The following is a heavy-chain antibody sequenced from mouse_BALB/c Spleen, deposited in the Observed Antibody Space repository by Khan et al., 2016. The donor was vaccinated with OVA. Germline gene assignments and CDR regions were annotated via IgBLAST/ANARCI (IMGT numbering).Heavy chain of an antibody. CDR1: GYPFTDYA. J-gene: IGHJ3*01. V-gene: IGHV1S137*01. CDR2: ISTYYGDA. D-gene: IGHD3-3*01. Sequence: VQLQESGAELVRPGVSVKISCKGSGYPFTDYAMHWVKQSHAKSLEWIGVISTYYGDASYNQKFKGKATMTVDKSSSTAYMELARLTSEDSAIYYCARGGRFAYWGQGTLVTVSA. CDR3: ARGGRFAY.